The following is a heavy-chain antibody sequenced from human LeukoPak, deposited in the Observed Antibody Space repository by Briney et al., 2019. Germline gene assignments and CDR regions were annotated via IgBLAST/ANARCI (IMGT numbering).Heavy chain of an antibody. CDR1: GFTVSSNS. CDR3: ARGLLEWLRLETYSFDY. J-gene: IGHJ4*02. V-gene: IGHV3-53*01. D-gene: IGHD3-16*01. CDR2: IYSDNT. Sequence: GGSLRLSCTVSGFTVSSNSMSWVRQAPGKGLEWVSFIYSDNTHYSDSVKGRFTISRDNSKNTLYLQMNSLRAEDTAVYYCARGLLEWLRLETYSFDYWGQGTLVTVSS.